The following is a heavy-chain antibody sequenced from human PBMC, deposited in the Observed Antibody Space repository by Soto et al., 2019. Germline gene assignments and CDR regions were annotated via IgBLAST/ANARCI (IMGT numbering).Heavy chain of an antibody. CDR2: ISSSSSYI. Sequence: GGSLRLSCAASGFTFSSYSMNRVRQAPGKGLEWVSSISSSSSYIYYADSVKGRFTISRDNAKNSLYLQMNSLRAEDTAVYYCARGPFQPSNGPYGSGSSYYYMDDWGKGTTVTVSS. CDR1: GFTFSSYS. D-gene: IGHD3-10*01. CDR3: ARGPFQPSNGPYGSGSSYYYMDD. J-gene: IGHJ6*03. V-gene: IGHV3-21*01.